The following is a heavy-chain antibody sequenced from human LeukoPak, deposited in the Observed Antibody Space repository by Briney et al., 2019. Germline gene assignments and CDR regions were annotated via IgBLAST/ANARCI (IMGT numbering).Heavy chain of an antibody. D-gene: IGHD6-6*01. Sequence: SETLSLTCAVSGYSISSDYYWGWIRQPPGEGLEWIGSIYHSGSTYYNPSLKSRVTISVDTSKNQFSLKLSSVTAADTAVYYCARPYSSSARGAFDIWGQGTMVTVSS. CDR3: ARPYSSSARGAFDI. J-gene: IGHJ3*02. V-gene: IGHV4-38-2*01. CDR1: GYSISSDYY. CDR2: IYHSGST.